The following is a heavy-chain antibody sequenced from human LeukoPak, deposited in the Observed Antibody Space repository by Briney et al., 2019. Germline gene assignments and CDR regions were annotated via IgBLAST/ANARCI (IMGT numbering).Heavy chain of an antibody. V-gene: IGHV3-30*04. J-gene: IGHJ4*02. CDR2: ISYDGNHQ. CDR1: GFIISHYA. Sequence: SGGSLRLSCAASGFIISHYAIHWVRQAPGKGLEWVAVISYDGNHQYYTDSVKGRFTISRDNSNHTVHLQMDSLRGEDTAFYYCARSDYGGYYDMFDFWGQGTLVIVSS. D-gene: IGHD4-23*01. CDR3: ARSDYGGYYDMFDF.